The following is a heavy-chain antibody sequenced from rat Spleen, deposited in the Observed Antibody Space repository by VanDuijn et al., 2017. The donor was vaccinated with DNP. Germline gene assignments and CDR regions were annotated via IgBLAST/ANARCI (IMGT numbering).Heavy chain of an antibody. V-gene: IGHV5-58*01. J-gene: IGHJ4*01. Sequence: EVQLVEIGGDLVQPGRSLKLSCVASGFTFSRYWMYWIRQAPGKGLEWVASINTDGARTYYLDSVKGRFTISRDNAKSTLYLQMNSLRSEDTATYYCTRDNYSSYMPYYYAMDAWGQGTSVTVSS. CDR1: GFTFSRYW. CDR3: TRDNYSSYMPYYYAMDA. CDR2: INTDGART. D-gene: IGHD1-2*01.